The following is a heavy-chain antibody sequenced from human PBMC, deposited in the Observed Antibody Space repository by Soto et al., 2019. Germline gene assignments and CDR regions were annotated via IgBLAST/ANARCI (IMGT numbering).Heavy chain of an antibody. CDR2: IYYSGST. CDR3: ARDRFEYSSSFYYFDY. CDR1: GVTISSYY. D-gene: IGHD6-6*01. J-gene: IGHJ4*02. Sequence: PSETLSLTCTVSGVTISSYYWSWIRQPPGKGLEWIGYIYYSGSTNYNPSLKSRVTISVDTSKNQFSLKLSSVTAADTAVYYCARDRFEYSSSFYYFDYWGQGTLVTVSS. V-gene: IGHV4-59*01.